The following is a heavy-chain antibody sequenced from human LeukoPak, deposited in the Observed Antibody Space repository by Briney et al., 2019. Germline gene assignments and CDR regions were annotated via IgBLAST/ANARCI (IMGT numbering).Heavy chain of an antibody. CDR2: VAHDGNSA. J-gene: IGHJ5*02. CDR3: ARDLSLYDGKSGWFDP. Sequence: PGGSLRLSCAASGFTFRSYAMHWVRQTPGTGLEWVAIVAHDGNSAQYADSVKGRFTISKDNSRNTMSLQMDTLRPEDTGVYYCARDLSLYDGKSGWFDPWGQGTLVIVSS. CDR1: GFTFRSYA. V-gene: IGHV3-30*04. D-gene: IGHD3-22*01.